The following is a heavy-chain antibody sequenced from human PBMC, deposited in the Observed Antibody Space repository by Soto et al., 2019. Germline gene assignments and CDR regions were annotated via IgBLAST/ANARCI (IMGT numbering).Heavy chain of an antibody. V-gene: IGHV3-23*01. Sequence: EVQLLESGGGVVQPGGSLRLSCVASGFNFKKFAMAWVRQAAGEGLEWVSGISCCGGSSSYADSVKGRFSIARDDYKNTVSLLLHSLRVEDTAQYYCAKADGQQWLIPHLDNWGQGTLVTVS. CDR2: ISCCGGSS. D-gene: IGHD6-19*01. CDR3: AKADGQQWLIPHLDN. J-gene: IGHJ4*02. CDR1: GFNFKKFA.